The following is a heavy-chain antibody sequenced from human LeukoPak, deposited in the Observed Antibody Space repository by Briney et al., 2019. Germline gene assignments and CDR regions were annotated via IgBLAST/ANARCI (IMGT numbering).Heavy chain of an antibody. V-gene: IGHV4-59*01. Sequence: SETLSLTCTVSGGSISSYYFSWIRQPPGKGLEGIGYIYYTGSTNSNPSLKSRVAISVDTSKNQFSLKLSSVTAADTAVYYCARGVMSTIWPFDSWGQGTLVTVSS. J-gene: IGHJ4*02. CDR3: ARGVMSTIWPFDS. CDR2: IYYTGST. D-gene: IGHD2-2*01. CDR1: GGSISSYY.